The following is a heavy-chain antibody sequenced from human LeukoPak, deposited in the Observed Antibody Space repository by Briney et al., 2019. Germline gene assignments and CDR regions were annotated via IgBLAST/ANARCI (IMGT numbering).Heavy chain of an antibody. D-gene: IGHD3-10*01. CDR1: GGSISSSSYY. Sequence: SETLSLTCTVSGGSISSSSYYWGWIRQPPGKWLEWIGSIYYSGSTYYNPSLKSRVTISVDTSKNQFSLKLSSVTAADTAVYYCASSLRGVMDFDYWGQGTLVTVSS. CDR2: IYYSGST. J-gene: IGHJ4*02. V-gene: IGHV4-39*01. CDR3: ASSLRGVMDFDY.